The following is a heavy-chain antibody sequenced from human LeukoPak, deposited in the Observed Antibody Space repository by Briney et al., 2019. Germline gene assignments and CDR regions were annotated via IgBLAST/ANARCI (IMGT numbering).Heavy chain of an antibody. CDR1: GYTFTSHS. CDR2: INPSTGST. CDR3: ARSLEGGGYTVDS. V-gene: IGHV1-46*01. Sequence: VSVKVSLKASGYTFTSHSVHWVRQAPGQGLEWMGIINPSTGSTTYAQKLQGRVSMTRDTSTSTVYMELSSLTSEDTAVYYCARSLEGGGYTVDSWGQGTVLIVSS. D-gene: IGHD1-26*01. J-gene: IGHJ4*02.